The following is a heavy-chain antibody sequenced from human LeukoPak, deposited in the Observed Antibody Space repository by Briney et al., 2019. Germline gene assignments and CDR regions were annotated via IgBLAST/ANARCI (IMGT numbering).Heavy chain of an antibody. CDR1: GGSFIGFH. Sequence: PSETLSLTCAVYGGSFIGFHWNWIRQAPGKGLEWVSSISSSSIYTYYADSVKGRFTISRDNAKKSLYLQMNSLRAEDTAVYYCARERAARYFDYWGQGTLVTVSS. CDR2: ISSSSIYT. V-gene: IGHV3-21*01. D-gene: IGHD6-6*01. J-gene: IGHJ4*02. CDR3: ARERAARYFDY.